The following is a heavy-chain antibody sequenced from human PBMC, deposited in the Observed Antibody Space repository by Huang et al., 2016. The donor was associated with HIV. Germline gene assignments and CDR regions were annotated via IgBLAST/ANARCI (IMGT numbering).Heavy chain of an antibody. J-gene: IGHJ4*02. Sequence: QVHLVQSGAEVKKPGSSVKVSCKAFGDTFSNYAISWVRQAPGQGLGCMGGIIPIFETANYGQKFQGRVTITADESTSTAYMELSSLRAEDTAVYYCAGVSTLKYFDYWGQGTLVTVSS. D-gene: IGHD2-8*01. V-gene: IGHV1-69*13. CDR3: AGVSTLKYFDY. CDR1: GDTFSNYA. CDR2: IIPIFETA.